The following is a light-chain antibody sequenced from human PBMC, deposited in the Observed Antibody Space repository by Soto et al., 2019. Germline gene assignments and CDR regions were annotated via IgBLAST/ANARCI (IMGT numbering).Light chain of an antibody. CDR2: GAS. J-gene: IGKJ2*01. V-gene: IGKV3-20*01. CDR1: QSVSSSY. CDR3: QQYGSSPGYT. Sequence: EIVLTQSPGTLSLSPGERATLSCRASQSVSSSYLAWYQQKPGQAPRLLIYGASSRATGIPDRFSGSGSGTDFTLTISSLEPEDLAVYYCQQYGSSPGYTFGQGTKLEIK.